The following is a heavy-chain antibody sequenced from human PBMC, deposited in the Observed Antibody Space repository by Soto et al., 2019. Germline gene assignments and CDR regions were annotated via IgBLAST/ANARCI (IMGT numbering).Heavy chain of an antibody. J-gene: IGHJ4*02. D-gene: IGHD3-22*01. Sequence: GGSLRLSCAASGFTVSSNYMSWVRQAPGKGLEWVSVIYSGGSTYYADSVKGRSTISRDNSKNTLYLQMNSLRAEDTAVYYCARGHDSSGYYDYWGQGTLVTVSS. CDR3: ARGHDSSGYYDY. CDR1: GFTVSSNY. V-gene: IGHV3-53*01. CDR2: IYSGGST.